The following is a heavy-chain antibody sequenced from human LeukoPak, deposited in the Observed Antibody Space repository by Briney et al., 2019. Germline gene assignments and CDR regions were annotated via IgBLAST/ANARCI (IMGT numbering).Heavy chain of an antibody. CDR3: ARDPGVSRIAARPVDEY. J-gene: IGHJ4*02. Sequence: ASVKVSCKASGYTFTGYYMHWVRQAPGQGLEWMGWINPNSGGTNYAQKFQGRVTMTRDTSISTAYMELSRLRSDDTAVYYCARDPGVSRIAARPVDEYWGQGTLVTVSS. D-gene: IGHD6-6*01. CDR2: INPNSGGT. CDR1: GYTFTGYY. V-gene: IGHV1-2*02.